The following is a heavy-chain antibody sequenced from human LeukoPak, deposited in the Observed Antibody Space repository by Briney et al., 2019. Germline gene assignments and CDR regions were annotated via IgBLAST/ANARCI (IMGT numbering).Heavy chain of an antibody. Sequence: ASVKVSCKASGYTFTSYDINWVRQATGQGLEWMGWMNPNSGNTGYAQKFQGRVTMTRNTSISTAYMELSSLRSEDTAVYYCARGPYFGYGSSGWDYYFDYWGQGTLVTVSS. CDR3: ARGPYFGYGSSGWDYYFDY. D-gene: IGHD3-22*01. V-gene: IGHV1-8*01. CDR2: MNPNSGNT. CDR1: GYTFTSYD. J-gene: IGHJ4*02.